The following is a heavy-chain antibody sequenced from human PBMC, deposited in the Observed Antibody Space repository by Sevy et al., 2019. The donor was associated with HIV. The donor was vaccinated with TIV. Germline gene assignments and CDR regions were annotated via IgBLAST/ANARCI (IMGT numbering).Heavy chain of an antibody. CDR3: ARYSISWYVTLDQ. CDR2: IKQDGSEK. J-gene: IGHJ4*02. V-gene: IGHV3-7*01. Sequence: GWSLRLSCAASGFTFSSNWMSWVRQAPGKGLEWVANIKQDGSEKYYVDSVKGRFTISRDNAKNSLYLQMSSLRAEDTAVYYCARYSISWYVTLDQWGQGTLVTVSS. CDR1: GFTFSSNW. D-gene: IGHD6-13*01.